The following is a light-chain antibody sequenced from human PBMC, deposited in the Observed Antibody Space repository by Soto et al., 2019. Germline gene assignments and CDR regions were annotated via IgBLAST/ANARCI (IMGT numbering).Light chain of an antibody. CDR3: QQYGSSPWT. J-gene: IGKJ1*01. CDR2: GAS. Sequence: EIVLTQSPGTLSLSPGERATLSCRASQSLSSSYLAWYQQKPGQAPRLLIYGASSRATGIPDRFSGSGSGTDLTLTISRLEPEDFAVSYCQQYGSSPWTFGRGTKVEIK. CDR1: QSLSSSY. V-gene: IGKV3-20*01.